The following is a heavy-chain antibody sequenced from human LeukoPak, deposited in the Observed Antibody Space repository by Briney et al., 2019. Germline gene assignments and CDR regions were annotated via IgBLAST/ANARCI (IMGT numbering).Heavy chain of an antibody. CDR1: GFSISNYW. D-gene: IGHD1-26*01. CDR3: ARDPYSGTYGDTYYYYMDV. Sequence: GGSLRLSCAASGFSISNYWMNWVRQAPGKGLEWVANIKQDGSEKFFVDSVRGRFSISRDNAKNSLYLQMNSLRAEDTAVYYCARDPYSGTYGDTYYYYMDVWGKGTTVTISS. J-gene: IGHJ6*03. CDR2: IKQDGSEK. V-gene: IGHV3-7*01.